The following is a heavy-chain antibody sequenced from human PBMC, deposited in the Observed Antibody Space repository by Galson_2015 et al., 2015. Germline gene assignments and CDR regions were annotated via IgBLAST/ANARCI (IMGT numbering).Heavy chain of an antibody. J-gene: IGHJ4*02. D-gene: IGHD2-2*02. CDR1: GFAVSLNY. V-gene: IGHV3-66*03. CDR2: ISTCGST. CDR3: ARQSTTSCYISGYEYFDY. Sequence: SLRLSCAASGFAVSLNYMGWVRQAPGQGLEWVSVISTCGSTYYADSVKGRFTVSRDNSKNTLYLQMNSLRAEDTAVYYCARQSTTSCYISGYEYFDYWGQGTLVTVSS.